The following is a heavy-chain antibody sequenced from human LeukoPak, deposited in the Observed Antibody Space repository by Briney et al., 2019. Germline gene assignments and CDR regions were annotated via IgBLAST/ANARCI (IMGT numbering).Heavy chain of an antibody. D-gene: IGHD3-10*01. CDR3: AKGDDYGSGAMFDY. CDR2: IRYDVSNI. J-gene: IGHJ4*02. Sequence: GGSLRVSCAASGFSFSSYGMHWVRQAPGKGLEWVTFIRYDVSNIYYADSVKGRFTTSRDNSKNTLYLQMNSLRAEDTAVYYCAKGDDYGSGAMFDYWGQGTLVTVSS. CDR1: GFSFSSYG. V-gene: IGHV3-30*02.